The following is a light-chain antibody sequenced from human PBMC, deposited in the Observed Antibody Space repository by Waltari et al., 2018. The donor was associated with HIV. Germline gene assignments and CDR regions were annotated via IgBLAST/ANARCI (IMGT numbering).Light chain of an antibody. V-gene: IGLV1-40*01. Sequence: QSVLTQPPSVSRALGQRVTISCPGSSSNIGPSTDVHYDQQRPGSAPKLLIYRNPNRATGGPDRCSGSESGTSASLAVTGLGAEDEDDYCCQSFDNGLSVVFGGGTKLTVL. CDR2: RNP. J-gene: IGLJ2*01. CDR3: QSFDNGLSVV. CDR1: SSNIGPSTD.